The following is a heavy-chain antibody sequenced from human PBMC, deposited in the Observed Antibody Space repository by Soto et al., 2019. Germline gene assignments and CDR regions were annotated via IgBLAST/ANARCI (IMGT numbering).Heavy chain of an antibody. J-gene: IGHJ6*02. Sequence: QVQLVESGGGVGQPGTSLRLSCAASGFTFSNYGMHWVRQTPGKGLEWVALILYDGSNKYYADSVKGRFTISRDNSKNTLYLQVSSLRAEDTAVYYCAKSRDAYNFYFYYGMGVWGQGTSVTVSS. CDR1: GFTFSNYG. CDR3: AKSRDAYNFYFYYGMGV. V-gene: IGHV3-30*18. D-gene: IGHD1-1*01. CDR2: ILYDGSNK.